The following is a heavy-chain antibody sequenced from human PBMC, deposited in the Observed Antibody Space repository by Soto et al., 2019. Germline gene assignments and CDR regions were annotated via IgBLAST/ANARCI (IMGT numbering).Heavy chain of an antibody. CDR3: ARDQSPSNAWPGMDV. J-gene: IGHJ6*02. V-gene: IGHV1-2*02. CDR2: INPNSGGT. D-gene: IGHD2-2*01. Sequence: QVQLVQSGAEVKKPGASVKVSCKASGYTFTDYYMHWVRQAPGQGLEWMGWINPNSGGTNYAQKFQGRVTMTRDTFISTAYMELNRLRSDDTAVYYCARDQSPSNAWPGMDVWGQGTTVTVSS. CDR1: GYTFTDYY.